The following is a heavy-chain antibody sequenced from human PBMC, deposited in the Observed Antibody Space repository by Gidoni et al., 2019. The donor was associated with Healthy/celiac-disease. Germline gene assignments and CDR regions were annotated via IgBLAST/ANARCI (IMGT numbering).Heavy chain of an antibody. J-gene: IGHJ4*02. Sequence: VQLVESGGGLVKPGGSLRLSCAASGFTFSSYSMNWVRQAPGKGLEWVSSISSSRSYIYYADSVNGRFTISRDNAKNSLYLQMNSLRAEDTAVYHCARARFAGIAVAGSADYWGQGTLVTVSS. V-gene: IGHV3-21*01. CDR2: ISSSRSYI. CDR3: ARARFAGIAVAGSADY. D-gene: IGHD6-19*01. CDR1: GFTFSSYS.